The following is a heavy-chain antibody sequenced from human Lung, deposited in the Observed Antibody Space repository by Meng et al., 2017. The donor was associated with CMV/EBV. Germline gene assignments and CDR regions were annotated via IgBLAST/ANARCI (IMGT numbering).Heavy chain of an antibody. Sequence: SDXXLVXPTQTLTLTCTFSGFSLSPSGMCVSWVRQPPGKALEWLALIEWDDDKYYSTSLKTRLTISKDTSKNQVVLTMTNMDPVDTATYYCARVTSRYSSQALGRISGAQYYYGMEVWXQGNXVNVSS. J-gene: IGHJ6*02. CDR3: ARVTSRYSSQALGRISGAQYYYGMEV. V-gene: IGHV2-70*20. D-gene: IGHD6-13*01. CDR1: GFSLSPSGMC. CDR2: IEWDDDK.